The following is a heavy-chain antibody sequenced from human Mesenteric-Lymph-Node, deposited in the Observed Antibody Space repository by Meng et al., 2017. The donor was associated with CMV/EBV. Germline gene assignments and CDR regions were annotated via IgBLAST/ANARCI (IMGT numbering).Heavy chain of an antibody. V-gene: IGHV3-30-3*01. CDR1: GFTFSSYA. CDR2: ISYDGSNK. Sequence: GGSLRLSCAASGFTFSSYAMHWVRQAPGKGLEWVAVISYDGSNKYYADSVKGRFTISRDNSKNTLYLQMNSLRAEDTAVYYCARDGPWGWFDPWVQGTLVTVSS. D-gene: IGHD3-16*01. CDR3: ARDGPWGWFDP. J-gene: IGHJ5*02.